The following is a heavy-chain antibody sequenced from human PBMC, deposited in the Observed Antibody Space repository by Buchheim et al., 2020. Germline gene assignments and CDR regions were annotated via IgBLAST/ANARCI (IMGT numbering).Heavy chain of an antibody. J-gene: IGHJ5*02. V-gene: IGHV4-31*03. CDR3: ARGTVVTPSWFDP. CDR2: IYYSGTT. D-gene: IGHD4-23*01. Sequence: QVQLQESGPGLVKPSQTLSLTCTVSGGSISSGGYYWTWIRQLPGKGLEWIGYIYYSGTTYYNPSLTSRLTISIDTSKNQFSLNLGSVTAADTAVYYCARGTVVTPSWFDPWGQGTL. CDR1: GGSISSGGYY.